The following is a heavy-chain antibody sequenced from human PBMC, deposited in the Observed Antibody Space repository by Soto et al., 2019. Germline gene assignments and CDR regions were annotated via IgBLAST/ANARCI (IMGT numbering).Heavy chain of an antibody. D-gene: IGHD3-10*01. Sequence: GASVKVSCKASGYTFTGYYMHWVRQAPGQGLEWMGWINPNSGGTNYAQKFQGWVTMTRDTSISTAYMELSRLRSDDTAVYYCARDSGSGSYYNWFDPWGQGTLVTVSS. CDR3: ARDSGSGSYYNWFDP. CDR1: GYTFTGYY. J-gene: IGHJ5*02. CDR2: INPNSGGT. V-gene: IGHV1-2*04.